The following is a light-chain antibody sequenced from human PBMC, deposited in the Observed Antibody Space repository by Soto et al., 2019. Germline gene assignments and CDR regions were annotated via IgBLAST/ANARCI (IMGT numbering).Light chain of an antibody. CDR2: GAS. Sequence: EIVLTQSPGTLSLSPGERATLSCRASQSVTSSYLAGYQQKPGQAPRLLIYGASSRATGIPDRFSGSGSGTDFTLTISRLEPEDFAVYYCHQYGSSPVTFGQGTKVEIK. CDR3: HQYGSSPVT. V-gene: IGKV3-20*01. CDR1: QSVTSSY. J-gene: IGKJ1*01.